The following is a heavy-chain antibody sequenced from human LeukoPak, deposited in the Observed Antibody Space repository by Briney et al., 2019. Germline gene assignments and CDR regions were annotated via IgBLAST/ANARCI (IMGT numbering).Heavy chain of an antibody. V-gene: IGHV3-48*01. Sequence: GGSLRLSCTASGFTFSSYNMNWVRQAPGKGLEWVSYIRSSSSTIYYADSVKGRFTISRDNAKNSLYLQMNSLRAEDTAVYYCARDGREAAPGYWGQGTLVTVSS. J-gene: IGHJ4*02. CDR2: IRSSSSTI. CDR3: ARDGREAAPGY. CDR1: GFTFSSYN. D-gene: IGHD1-26*01.